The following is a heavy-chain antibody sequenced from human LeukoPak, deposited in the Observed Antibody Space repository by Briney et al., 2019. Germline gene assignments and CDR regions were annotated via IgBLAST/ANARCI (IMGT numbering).Heavy chain of an antibody. CDR3: ARRYTSGYEAAFDI. CDR1: GGSISSYY. J-gene: IGHJ3*02. D-gene: IGHD5-12*01. V-gene: IGHV4-4*09. CDR2: IYTSGCT. Sequence: SETLSLTCTVSGGSISSYYWSWIRQPPGKGLEWIGYIYTSGCTNYNPSLKSQVTISVDTSNNQFSLKLSSVTPADTAVYYCARRYTSGYEAAFDIWGQGTMVTVSS.